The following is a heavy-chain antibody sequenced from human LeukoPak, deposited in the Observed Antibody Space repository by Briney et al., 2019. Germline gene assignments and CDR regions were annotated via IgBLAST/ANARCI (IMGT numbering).Heavy chain of an antibody. V-gene: IGHV3-74*01. CDR2: SNTDGSTT. D-gene: IGHD3-16*02. Sequence: GGSLRLSCAASGFTFSNDWMHWVRQAPGQGLVWVSRSNTDGSTTTYADSVKGRFTISRDNAKNTLYLQMNSLRVEDTAVYYCARSRGGSYHYWGQGTLVTVSS. J-gene: IGHJ4*02. CDR3: ARSRGGSYHY. CDR1: GFTFSNDW.